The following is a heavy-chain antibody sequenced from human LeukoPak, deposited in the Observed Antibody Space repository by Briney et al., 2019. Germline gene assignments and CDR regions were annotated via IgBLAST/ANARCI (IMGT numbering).Heavy chain of an antibody. V-gene: IGHV4-4*02. D-gene: IGHD3-22*01. J-gene: IGHJ4*02. CDR3: AREGYDSSGYYYVFDY. CDR2: IYHSGST. CDR1: GGSISSSNW. Sequence: SETLSLTCAVAGGSISSSNWWSWVRQPPGKGLEWIGEIYHSGSTNYNPSLKSRVTISVDKSKNQFSLKLSSVTAADTAVYYCAREGYDSSGYYYVFDYWGQGTLVTVSS.